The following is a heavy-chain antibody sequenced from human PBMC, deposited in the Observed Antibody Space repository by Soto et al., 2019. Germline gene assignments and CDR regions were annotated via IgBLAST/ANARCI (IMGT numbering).Heavy chain of an antibody. CDR1: GFSFSAYA. V-gene: IGHV3-23*01. D-gene: IGHD5-12*01. CDR3: AKGSSEYSAAVDN. Sequence: DVQLLESGGGLVQPGGSLRLSCAASGFSFSAYAMVWVRQAPGKGLEWVAVISARGGSSYFADSVKGRFTLSRDNSKNVLSLEMHSLRAEDTAIYFCAKGSSEYSAAVDNWGQGTLVVVSS. CDR2: ISARGGSS. J-gene: IGHJ4*02.